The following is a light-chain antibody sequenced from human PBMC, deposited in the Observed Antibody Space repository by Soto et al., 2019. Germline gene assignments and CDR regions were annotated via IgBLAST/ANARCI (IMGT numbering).Light chain of an antibody. Sequence: QSVLTQPASVSGSPGQSITISCTGTSSDIGAYNFVSWYQQHPGKAPKLMIYEVFNRPSGVSDRFSGSKSGNTASLTISGLQTEDEADYYCSAFTSSSALYVFGTGTKAPS. J-gene: IGLJ1*01. V-gene: IGLV2-14*01. CDR1: SSDIGAYNF. CDR3: SAFTSSSALYV. CDR2: EVF.